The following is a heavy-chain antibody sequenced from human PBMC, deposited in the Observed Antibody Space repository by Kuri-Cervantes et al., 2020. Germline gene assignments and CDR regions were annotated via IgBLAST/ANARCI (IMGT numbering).Heavy chain of an antibody. CDR3: ARETVTTYYYYYYGMDV. CDR1: GGTFSSYA. Sequence: ASVKVSCKASGGTFSSYAISWVRQAPGQGLEWMGWMNPNSGNTGYAQKFQGRVTMTRNTSISTAYMELSSLRSEDTAVYYCARETVTTYYYYYYGMDVWGQGTTVTVSS. CDR2: MNPNSGNT. V-gene: IGHV1-8*02. D-gene: IGHD4-17*01. J-gene: IGHJ6*02.